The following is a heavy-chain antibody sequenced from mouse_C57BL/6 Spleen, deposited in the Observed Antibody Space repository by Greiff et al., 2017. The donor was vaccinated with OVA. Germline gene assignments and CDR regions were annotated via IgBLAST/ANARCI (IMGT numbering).Heavy chain of an antibody. V-gene: IGHV1-9*01. CDR2: ILPGSGST. J-gene: IGHJ1*03. Sequence: VQLQQSGAELMKPGASVKLSCKATGYTFTGYWIEWVKQRPGHGLEWIGEILPGSGSTNYNEKFKGKATFTADTSSNTAYMQLSSLTTEDSAIYYCARRGVYYGNYGGFYWYFDVWGTGTTVTVSS. D-gene: IGHD2-1*01. CDR1: GYTFTGYW. CDR3: ARRGVYYGNYGGFYWYFDV.